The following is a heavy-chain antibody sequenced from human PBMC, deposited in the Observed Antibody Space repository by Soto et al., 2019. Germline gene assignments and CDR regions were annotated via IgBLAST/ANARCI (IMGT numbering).Heavy chain of an antibody. CDR2: INPSGGST. Sequence: ASVKVSCKASGYTFTSYYMHWVRQAPGQGLEWMGIINPSGGSTNYARKLQGRVAMTRDTSTSTVYMELNSLRSGDTAVYYCARPPYPGCINAVCYPLDYWGQGTLVTVSS. CDR3: ARPPYPGCINAVCYPLDY. J-gene: IGHJ4*02. D-gene: IGHD2-8*01. CDR1: GYTFTSYY. V-gene: IGHV1-46*01.